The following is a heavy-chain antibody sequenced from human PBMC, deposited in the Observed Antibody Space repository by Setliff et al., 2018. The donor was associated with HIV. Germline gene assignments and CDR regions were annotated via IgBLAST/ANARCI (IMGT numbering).Heavy chain of an antibody. CDR3: ARDPVPSTNYYDSSVYPFAQYFQH. D-gene: IGHD3-22*01. J-gene: IGHJ1*01. CDR2: IIPMFGAT. CDR1: GVSFSSYA. V-gene: IGHV1-69*13. Sequence: SVKVSCKTSGVSFSSYAISWVRQAPGQGLEWMGGIIPMFGATNYAQKFQGRVTITADESTSTAYMELSSLRSEDTAVYYCARDPVPSTNYYDSSVYPFAQYFQHWGQGTLVTVSS.